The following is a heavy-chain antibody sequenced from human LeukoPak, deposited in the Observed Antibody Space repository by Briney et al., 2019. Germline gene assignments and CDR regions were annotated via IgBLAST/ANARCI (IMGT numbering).Heavy chain of an antibody. CDR2: IYHSGST. CDR1: GGPISSDNW. V-gene: IGHV4-4*02. CDR3: AREKYYYGSGND. D-gene: IGHD3-10*01. J-gene: IGHJ4*02. Sequence: SETLSLTCAVSGGPISSDNWWSWVRQPPGKGLEWIGEIYHSGSTYYNPSLKSRVTISVDKSKNQFSLKLSSVTAADTAVYYCAREKYYYGSGNDWGQGTLVAVSS.